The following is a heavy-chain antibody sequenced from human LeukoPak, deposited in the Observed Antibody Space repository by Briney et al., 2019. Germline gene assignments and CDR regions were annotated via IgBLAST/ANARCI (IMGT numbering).Heavy chain of an antibody. Sequence: GGSLRLSCAASAFTFNSFAMHWVRLAPGKGLEWVAAISYDGENEFYADSVRGRFTISRDNSENTLHLQLDSLRAEDTAVFYCARARCSSTGCPPDYWGQGTLVTVSS. CDR1: AFTFNSFA. J-gene: IGHJ4*02. V-gene: IGHV3-30*08. CDR2: ISYDGENE. CDR3: ARARCSSTGCPPDY. D-gene: IGHD2-2*01.